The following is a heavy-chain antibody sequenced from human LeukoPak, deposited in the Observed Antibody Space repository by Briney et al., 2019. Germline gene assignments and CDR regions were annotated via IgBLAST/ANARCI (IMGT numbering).Heavy chain of an antibody. V-gene: IGHV4-34*01. CDR2: INHSGST. CDR3: ARQYQLIYYYYYYGMDV. CDR1: GGSFSGYY. J-gene: IGHJ6*02. Sequence: SETLSLTCAVYGGSFSGYYWSWIRQPSGKGLEWIGEINHSGSTNYNPSLKSRVTISVDTSKNQFSLKLSSVTAADTAVYYCARQYQLIYYYYYYGMDVWGQGTTVTVSS. D-gene: IGHD2-2*01.